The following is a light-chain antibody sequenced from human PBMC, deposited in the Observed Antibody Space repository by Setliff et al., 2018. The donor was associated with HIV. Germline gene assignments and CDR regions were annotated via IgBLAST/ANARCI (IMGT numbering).Light chain of an antibody. V-gene: IGLV2-23*02. J-gene: IGLJ2*01. CDR3: CSYAGVSPSLV. Sequence: QSALTQPASVSGSPGQSITISCTGTSSNIGSYKLVSWYQQRPGKAPKLFIYEVNQRPSGVSNRFSGSKSGNTASLTISGLQAEDEADYYCCSYAGVSPSLVFGGGTKVTV. CDR2: EVN. CDR1: SSNIGSYKL.